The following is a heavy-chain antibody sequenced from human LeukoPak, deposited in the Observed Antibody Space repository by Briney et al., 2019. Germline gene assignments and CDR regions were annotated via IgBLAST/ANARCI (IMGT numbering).Heavy chain of an antibody. D-gene: IGHD5-18*01. V-gene: IGHV3-30-3*01. CDR2: ISYDGSNK. J-gene: IGHJ3*02. CDR1: GFTFSSYA. CDR3: AREDTAMAYAFDI. Sequence: GGSLRLSCAASGFTFSSYAMHWVRQAPGKGLEWVAVISYDGSNKYYADSVKGRFTISRDNSKNTLYLQMNSLRAEDTAVYYCAREDTAMAYAFDIWGQGTMVTVSS.